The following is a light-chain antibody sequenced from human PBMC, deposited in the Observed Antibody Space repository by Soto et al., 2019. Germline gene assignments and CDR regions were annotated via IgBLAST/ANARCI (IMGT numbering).Light chain of an antibody. CDR3: QQLDSFPFT. J-gene: IGKJ4*01. V-gene: IGKV1-9*01. CDR1: QGISSF. CDR2: AAS. Sequence: IQLTQSPSSLSASVGDRVTITCRASQGISSFLAWDQQKPGKAPKLLIYAASTLQRGVPSSFSGSGSGTDFTLTISNLQPADFATYYCQQLDSFPFTFGGGTKVEIK.